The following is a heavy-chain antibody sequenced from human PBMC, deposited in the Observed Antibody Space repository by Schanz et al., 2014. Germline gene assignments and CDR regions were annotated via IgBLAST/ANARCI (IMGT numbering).Heavy chain of an antibody. J-gene: IGHJ4*02. CDR1: GYSFTEYF. CDR2: INPNSGET. Sequence: QVQLVQSGPAVKKPGASMKVSCLASGYSFTEYFLHWVRQAPGQGLEWMGWINPNSGETNYEQKFNGGVTLTSDTSISTAFMELSRLTSDDTATYFCARARYTGYDCSGYWGQGTLLIVSS. CDR3: ARARYTGYDCSGY. V-gene: IGHV1-2*02. D-gene: IGHD5-12*01.